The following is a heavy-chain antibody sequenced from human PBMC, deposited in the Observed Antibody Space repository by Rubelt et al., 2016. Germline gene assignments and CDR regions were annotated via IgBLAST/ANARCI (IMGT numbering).Heavy chain of an antibody. J-gene: IGHJ5*02. CDR2: IIPILGIA. CDR1: GYTFTSYG. CDR3: ARVGTAMVTT. Sequence: QVQLVQSGAEVKKPGASVKVSCKASGYTFTSYGISWVRQAPGQGLEWMGWIIPILGIANYAQKVQGRVTITEDKSTSTAYMELSSLRSEDTAVYYCARVGTAMVTTWGQGTLVTVSS. V-gene: IGHV1-69*10. D-gene: IGHD5-18*01.